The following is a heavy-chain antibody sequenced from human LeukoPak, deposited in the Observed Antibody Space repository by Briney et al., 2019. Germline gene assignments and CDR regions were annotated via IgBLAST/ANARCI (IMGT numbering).Heavy chain of an antibody. V-gene: IGHV3-74*01. CDR3: AKDGGLWVSAHWGDS. CDR1: GFTFSRHW. D-gene: IGHD7-27*01. CDR2: INSDGSST. Sequence: GGSLRLSCAASGFTFSRHWMHWVRQAPGKGLVWVSRINSDGSSTSYADSVKGRFTISRDNAKNTLYLQVNSLRAEDTAVYYCAKDGGLWVSAHWGDSWGRGTLVTVSS. J-gene: IGHJ4*02.